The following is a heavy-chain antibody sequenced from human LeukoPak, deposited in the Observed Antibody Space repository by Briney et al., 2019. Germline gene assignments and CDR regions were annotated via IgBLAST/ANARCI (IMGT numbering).Heavy chain of an antibody. J-gene: IGHJ6*03. CDR3: ARAYSSSSPRYYYYYYMDV. CDR2: ISAYNGNT. D-gene: IGHD6-6*01. Sequence: ASVKVSCKDSGYTFTSYDISWVRQAPGQGLEWMGWISAYNGNTNYAQKLQGRVTMTTDTSTSAAYMELRSLRSDDTAVYYCARAYSSSSPRYYYYYYMDVWGKGTTVTVSS. V-gene: IGHV1-18*01. CDR1: GYTFTSYD.